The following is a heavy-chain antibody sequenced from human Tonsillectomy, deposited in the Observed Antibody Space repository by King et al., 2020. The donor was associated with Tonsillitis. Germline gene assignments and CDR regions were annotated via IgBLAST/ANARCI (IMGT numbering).Heavy chain of an antibody. Sequence: VQLVESGGGLVHPGGSLRLSCAASGFTFSSYGMHWVRQAPGKGLEWVSYISSCGGTIYYADSVKGRFTISRDNAKNSLYLQMSSLRAEDTAVYYCASRFDYWGQGTLVTVSS. V-gene: IGHV3-48*03. J-gene: IGHJ4*02. CDR2: ISSCGGTI. CDR1: GFTFSSYG. CDR3: ASRFDY.